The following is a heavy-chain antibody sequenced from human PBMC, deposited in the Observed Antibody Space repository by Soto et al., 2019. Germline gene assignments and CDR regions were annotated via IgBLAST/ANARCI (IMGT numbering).Heavy chain of an antibody. CDR3: ARTWVTGTTTFDY. CDR2: IYPGDSDT. Sequence: VESLKISCKGSGYIFTSYWICCFLQMPGKGLEWMGIIYPGDSDTRYSPSFQGQVTISADKSISTAYLQWSSLKASDTAMYYCARTWVTGTTTFDYWGQGTLVTVS. J-gene: IGHJ4*02. V-gene: IGHV5-51*01. CDR1: GYIFTSYW. D-gene: IGHD1-7*01.